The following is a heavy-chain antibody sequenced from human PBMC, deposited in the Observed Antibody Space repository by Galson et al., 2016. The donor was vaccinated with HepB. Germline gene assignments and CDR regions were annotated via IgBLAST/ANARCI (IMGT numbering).Heavy chain of an antibody. Sequence: QSGAEVKKPGESLKISCKGSGYSFATYWIGWVRQMPGKGLEWIGIIYPGDSDTRYSPSFQGQVTISADKSISTAYLQWSSLKASDTAMYYCARLYYGGAIMFEYSSSYFDHWGQGTLVTVSS. CDR1: GYSFATYW. V-gene: IGHV5-51*01. CDR3: ARLYYGGAIMFEYSSSYFDH. D-gene: IGHD6-13*01. J-gene: IGHJ4*02. CDR2: IYPGDSDT.